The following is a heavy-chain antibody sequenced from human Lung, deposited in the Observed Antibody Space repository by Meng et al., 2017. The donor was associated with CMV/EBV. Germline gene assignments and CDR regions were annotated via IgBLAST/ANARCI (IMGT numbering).Heavy chain of an antibody. CDR3: ARVGWEHVADY. J-gene: IGHJ4*02. CDR1: GYSISSGYY. Sequence: GSLRLXCAVSGYSISSGYYWGWIRQPPGKGLECIGSIYHSGSTYYNPSLKSRVTISVDTSKNQFSLKLSSVTAADTAVYYCARVGWEHVADYWGQGTLVTVSS. V-gene: IGHV4-38-2*01. D-gene: IGHD1-26*01. CDR2: IYHSGST.